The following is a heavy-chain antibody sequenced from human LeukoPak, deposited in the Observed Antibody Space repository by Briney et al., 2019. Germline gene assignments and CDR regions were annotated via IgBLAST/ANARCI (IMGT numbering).Heavy chain of an antibody. CDR3: ARVGAKLWFGESASAAAGYYFDY. V-gene: IGHV4-4*07. Sequence: SETLSLTCTVSGGSLSSYYWSWIRQPAGKGLEWIGRIYTSGSTNYNPSLKSRVTISVDTSKNQFSLKLSSVTAADTAVYYCARVGAKLWFGESASAAAGYYFDYWGQGTLVTVSS. CDR1: GGSLSSYY. D-gene: IGHD3-10*01. CDR2: IYTSGST. J-gene: IGHJ4*02.